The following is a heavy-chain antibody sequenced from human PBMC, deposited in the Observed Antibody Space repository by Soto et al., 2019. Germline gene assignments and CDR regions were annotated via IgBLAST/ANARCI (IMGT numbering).Heavy chain of an antibody. CDR1: GFSLSTSGVG. CDR3: AHTPSHDYGDYVLGISY. J-gene: IGHJ4*02. D-gene: IGHD4-17*01. V-gene: IGHV2-5*02. Sequence: SGPTLVNPTQTLTLTCTFSGFSLSTSGVGVGWIRQPPGKALEWLALIYWDDDKRYSPSLKSRLTITKDTSKNQVVLTMTNMDPVDTATYYCAHTPSHDYGDYVLGISYWGQGTLVTVSS. CDR2: IYWDDDK.